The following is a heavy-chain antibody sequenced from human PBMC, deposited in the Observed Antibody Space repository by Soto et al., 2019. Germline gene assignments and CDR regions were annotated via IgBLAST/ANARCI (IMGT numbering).Heavy chain of an antibody. V-gene: IGHV4-59*01. Sequence: PSETLSLTCTVSGGSISSYYWSWIRQPPGKGLEWIGYIYYSGSTNYNPSLKSRVTISVDTSKNQFSLKLSSVTAADTAVYYCARDHRLDYGDYVCLEPWGQGTRVTVSS. CDR3: ARDHRLDYGDYVCLEP. CDR1: GGSISSYY. CDR2: IYYSGST. D-gene: IGHD4-17*01. J-gene: IGHJ5*02.